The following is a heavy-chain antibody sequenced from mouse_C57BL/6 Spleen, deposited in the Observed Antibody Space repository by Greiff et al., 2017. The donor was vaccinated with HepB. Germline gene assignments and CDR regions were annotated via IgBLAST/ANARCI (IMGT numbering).Heavy chain of an antibody. J-gene: IGHJ2*01. CDR3: ARSARFQGGGY. V-gene: IGHV1-50*01. CDR2: IDPSDSYT. Sequence: VQLQQPGAELVKPGASVKLSCKASGYTFTSYWMQWVKQRPGQGLEWIGEIDPSDSYTNYNQKFKGKATLTVDTSSSTAYMQLSSLTSEDSAVYYCARSARFQGGGYWGQGTTLTVSS. CDR1: GYTFTSYW.